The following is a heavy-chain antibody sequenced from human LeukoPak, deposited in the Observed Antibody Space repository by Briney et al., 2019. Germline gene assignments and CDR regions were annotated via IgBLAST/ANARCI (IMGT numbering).Heavy chain of an antibody. V-gene: IGHV4-39*07. Sequence: SETLSLTCTVSGGSISSSSYYWGWIRQPPGKGLEWIGSIYYSGSTYYNPSLKSRVTISVDTSKNQFSLKLSSVTAADTAVYYCAREQDGYKYAYWGQGTLVTVSS. CDR3: AREQDGYKYAY. D-gene: IGHD5-24*01. CDR1: GGSISSSSYY. J-gene: IGHJ4*02. CDR2: IYYSGST.